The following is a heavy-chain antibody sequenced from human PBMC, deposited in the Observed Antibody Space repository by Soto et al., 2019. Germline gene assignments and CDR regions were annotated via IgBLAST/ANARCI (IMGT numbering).Heavy chain of an antibody. Sequence: QVQLVQSGAEVKKPGASVKVSCKASGYTFTGYDMHWVRQAPGQGLEWMGWINPNSGGTNYAQKFQGWVTMTRDTSISTAYMELSRLRSDDTSVYYCARERCYEPEGAYGMDVWGQGTTVTVSS. CDR1: GYTFTGYD. J-gene: IGHJ6*02. CDR2: INPNSGGT. D-gene: IGHD5-12*01. V-gene: IGHV1-2*04. CDR3: ARERCYEPEGAYGMDV.